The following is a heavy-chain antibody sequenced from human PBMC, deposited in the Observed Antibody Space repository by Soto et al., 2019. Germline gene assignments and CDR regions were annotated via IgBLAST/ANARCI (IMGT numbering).Heavy chain of an antibody. CDR3: AKGASGWLDY. V-gene: IGHV3-30*18. CDR2: ISYDGSNK. CDR1: GFTFSSYG. Sequence: PGGSLRLSCAASGFTFSSYGMHWVRQAPGKGLEWVAVISYDGSNKYYADSVKGRFTISRDNSKNTLYLQMNSLRAEDTAVYYRAKGASGWLDYWGQGTLVTVSS. D-gene: IGHD6-19*01. J-gene: IGHJ4*02.